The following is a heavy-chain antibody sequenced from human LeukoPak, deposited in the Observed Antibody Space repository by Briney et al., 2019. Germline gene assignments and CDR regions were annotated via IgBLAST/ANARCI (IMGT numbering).Heavy chain of an antibody. Sequence: SEALSLTRSGSGGSLSSYYWSWIPQAPGQGLGWSGYIYYSGSNNYNPSLKSRVTISVETSKNQFSLKLSSVTAADTAVYYCARQVVGDAFDIWGQGTMVTVSS. CDR3: ARQVVGDAFDI. CDR2: IYYSGSN. CDR1: GGSLSSYY. D-gene: IGHD3-22*01. J-gene: IGHJ3*02. V-gene: IGHV4-59*01.